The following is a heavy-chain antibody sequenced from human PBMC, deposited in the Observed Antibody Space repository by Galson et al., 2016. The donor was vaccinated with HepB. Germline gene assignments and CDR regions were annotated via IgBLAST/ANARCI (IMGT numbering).Heavy chain of an antibody. CDR2: INPSGGST. CDR1: GYSFTNHY. Sequence: SVKVSCKASGYSFTNHYMHWVRQAPGQGLEWMGIINPSGGSTSLAQKFRGRVTVTRDMPTNTVYMELSSLKSADTAVYYCEAERPQWEPLGWGQGTLVTVSS. V-gene: IGHV1-46*01. CDR3: EAERPQWEPLG. J-gene: IGHJ4*02. D-gene: IGHD1-26*01.